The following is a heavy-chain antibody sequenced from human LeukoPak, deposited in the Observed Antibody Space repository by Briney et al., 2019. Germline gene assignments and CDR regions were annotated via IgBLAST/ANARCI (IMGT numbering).Heavy chain of an antibody. CDR1: GGSISSSSYY. Sequence: PSETLSLTCTVSGGSISSSSYYWGWFRQPPGKGLEWIGTIYSSGSTYYNPSLKSRVTTSMDTSKNQFSLKVSSVTAADTAVYYCARSLTLVRSHFDYWGQGTLVTVSS. D-gene: IGHD3-10*01. CDR3: ARSLTLVRSHFDY. J-gene: IGHJ4*02. CDR2: IYSSGST. V-gene: IGHV4-39*07.